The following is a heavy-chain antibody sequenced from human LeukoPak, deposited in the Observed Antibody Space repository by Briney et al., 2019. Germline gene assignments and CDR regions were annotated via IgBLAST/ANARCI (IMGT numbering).Heavy chain of an antibody. Sequence: GGSLRLSCAASGFAFSSYAMHWVRQAPGKGLEWVAVISYDGSNKYYADSVKGRFTISRDNSENTLYLQMNSLRAEDTAVYYCARPLAYSYGQGYWGQGTLVTVSS. CDR3: ARPLAYSYGQGY. J-gene: IGHJ4*02. CDR2: ISYDGSNK. CDR1: GFAFSSYA. V-gene: IGHV3-30*01. D-gene: IGHD5-18*01.